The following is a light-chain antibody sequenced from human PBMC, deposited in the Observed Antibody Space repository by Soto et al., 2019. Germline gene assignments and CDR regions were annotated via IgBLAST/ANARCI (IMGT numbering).Light chain of an antibody. Sequence: DIQMTQSPSSVSASVGDRVTITCRASQVIYSWIAWYQQKPGRAPKIMIFAASNLQSGVPVRFSGRGSGTDVILSINSLKPEDVETYYCQQLDSFPLTVGQGTRLEIK. J-gene: IGKJ5*01. CDR2: AAS. CDR3: QQLDSFPLT. CDR1: QVIYSW. V-gene: IGKV1-12*01.